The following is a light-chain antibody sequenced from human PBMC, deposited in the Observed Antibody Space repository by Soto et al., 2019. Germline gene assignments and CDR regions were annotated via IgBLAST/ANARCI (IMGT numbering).Light chain of an antibody. J-gene: IGKJ1*01. CDR3: QQYPGA. V-gene: IGKV1-5*01. Sequence: DIQMTQSPSTLSASVGDRVTITCRVSQSISSWLAWYQQKPGKAPKLLIYDASSLESGVPSRFSGSGSGTEFTLTISSLQPDDFATYYCQQYPGAFGQGTKVEIK. CDR2: DAS. CDR1: QSISSW.